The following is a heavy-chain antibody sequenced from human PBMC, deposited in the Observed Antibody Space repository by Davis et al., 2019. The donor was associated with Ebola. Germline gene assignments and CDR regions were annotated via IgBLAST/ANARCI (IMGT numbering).Heavy chain of an antibody. CDR2: IRSKANSYAT. V-gene: IGHV3-73*01. Sequence: GGSLRLSCAASGFTFSGSAMHWVRQASGKGLEWVGRIRSKANSYATAYAASVKGRFTISRDDSKNTAYLQMNSLKTEDTAVYYCARGHLTAIFGVARTPFDYWGQGTLVTVSS. J-gene: IGHJ4*02. D-gene: IGHD3-3*01. CDR3: ARGHLTAIFGVARTPFDY. CDR1: GFTFSGSA.